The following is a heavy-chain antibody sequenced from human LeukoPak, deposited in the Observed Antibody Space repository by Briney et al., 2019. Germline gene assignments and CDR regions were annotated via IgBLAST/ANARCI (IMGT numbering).Heavy chain of an antibody. CDR1: GFNFSLFS. V-gene: IGHV3-21*01. D-gene: IGHD5-24*01. Sequence: GRSLRLSCEGSGFNFSLFSMNWVRQAPGKGLEWVSSISRGSTYIFYADSLQGRFIISRDNAKNTVYLQMTGLRVEDTALYYCARDREKATISHFESWGQGTLLTVSS. J-gene: IGHJ4*02. CDR3: ARDREKATISHFES. CDR2: ISRGSTYI.